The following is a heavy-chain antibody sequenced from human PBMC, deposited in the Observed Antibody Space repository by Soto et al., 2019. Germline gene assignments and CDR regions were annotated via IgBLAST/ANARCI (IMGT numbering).Heavy chain of an antibody. Sequence: QVQLVQSGAEVKKPGSSVKVSCKASGGTFSSYAISWVRQAPGQGLEWMGGIIPIFGTANYAQKFQGRVTITADESTSTAYMELSSLRSDDTAVYYCARGLNEPPEATTKTWGQGTLVTGSS. V-gene: IGHV1-69*01. CDR2: IIPIFGTA. D-gene: IGHD5-12*01. CDR1: GGTFSSYA. CDR3: ARGLNEPPEATTKT. J-gene: IGHJ5*02.